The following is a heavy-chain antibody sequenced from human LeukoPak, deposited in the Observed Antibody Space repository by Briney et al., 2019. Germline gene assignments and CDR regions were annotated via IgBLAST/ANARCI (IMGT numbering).Heavy chain of an antibody. V-gene: IGHV4-34*01. CDR3: ERAAPFFGDYVWGSYRHADY. CDR1: GGSFSGYY. CDR2: INHSGST. J-gene: IGHJ4*02. D-gene: IGHD3-16*02. Sequence: SETLSLTCAVYGGSFSGYYWSLIRQPPGKGLEWSGEINHSGSTNYNPSLRSLVTISVDTSKNQFSLNLRSVTGADTAVYYCERAAPFFGDYVWGSYRHADYWGQGTLVTVSS.